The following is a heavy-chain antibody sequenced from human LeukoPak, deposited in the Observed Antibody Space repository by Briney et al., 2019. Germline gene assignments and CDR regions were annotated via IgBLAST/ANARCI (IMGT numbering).Heavy chain of an antibody. Sequence: PGGSLRLSCSASGLTFSSYGMPWVRQAPGKGLEWVAVISYDGSNKYYAASVKGRFTISRDNSKHTLYLQMNSLRAEDTAVYYCAKVRYYSSGYFYYWGQGTLVTVSS. J-gene: IGHJ4*02. D-gene: IGHD2-21*01. CDR3: AKVRYYSSGYFYY. CDR2: ISYDGSNK. V-gene: IGHV3-30*18. CDR1: GLTFSSYG.